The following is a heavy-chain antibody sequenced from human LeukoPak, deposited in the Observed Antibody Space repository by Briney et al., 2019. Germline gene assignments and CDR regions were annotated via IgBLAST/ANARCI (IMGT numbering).Heavy chain of an antibody. CDR1: GDSVSSNSAA. D-gene: IGHD1-20*01. J-gene: IGHJ3*02. CDR2: TYYRSKWSI. V-gene: IGHV6-1*01. CDR3: ARTQDITVIGTVAFDI. Sequence: SQTLSLTCAISGDSVSSNSAAWNWIRQSPSRGLEWLGRTYYRSKWSIGYAVSVKSRITITPDTSKNQFSLHLNSVTPEDTAVYYCARTQDITVIGTVAFDIWGQGTMVTVSS.